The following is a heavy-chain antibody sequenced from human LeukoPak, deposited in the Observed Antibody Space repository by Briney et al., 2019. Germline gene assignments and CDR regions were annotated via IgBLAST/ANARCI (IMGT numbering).Heavy chain of an antibody. J-gene: IGHJ5*02. V-gene: IGHV4-38-2*02. CDR2: VYHNGNT. CDR3: ARETSRIIYT. CDR1: GYSISSGYY. D-gene: IGHD4-11*01. Sequence: SETLSLTCTVSGYSISSGYYWGWIRHPPGKGLDWIANVYHNGNTFYNPSLKSRLTISADTSNSQLSLTLTSVTATDTALYFCARETSRIIYTWGQGILVTVSS.